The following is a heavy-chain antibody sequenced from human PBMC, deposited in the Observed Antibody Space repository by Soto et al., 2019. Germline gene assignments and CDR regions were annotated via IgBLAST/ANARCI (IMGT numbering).Heavy chain of an antibody. CDR3: EAEMTFGKLSVV. D-gene: IGHD3-16*02. CDR1: GDTDTNYV. Sequence: SVKVSCKASGDTDTNYVVSWVRQAPGQGLEWMGGIFPKFGTTYSAQKLQDRLTITADESTSTVYMQLSSLRLDDTAVYYCEAEMTFGKLSVVWGQGTTVTVSS. CDR2: IFPKFGTT. J-gene: IGHJ6*02. V-gene: IGHV1-69*13.